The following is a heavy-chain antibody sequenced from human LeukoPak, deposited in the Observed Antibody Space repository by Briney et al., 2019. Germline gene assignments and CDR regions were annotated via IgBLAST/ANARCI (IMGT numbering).Heavy chain of an antibody. V-gene: IGHV4-59*01. CDR3: ARTYYYDSSGYRINWFDP. CDR2: IDYSGST. Sequence: TSETLSLTCTVSGGSISSYYWSWIRQPPGKGLEWIGYIDYSGSTNYNPSLKSRVTISVDTSKNQFSLKLSSVTAADTAVYYCARTYYYDSSGYRINWFDPWGQGTLVTVSS. CDR1: GGSISSYY. D-gene: IGHD3-22*01. J-gene: IGHJ5*02.